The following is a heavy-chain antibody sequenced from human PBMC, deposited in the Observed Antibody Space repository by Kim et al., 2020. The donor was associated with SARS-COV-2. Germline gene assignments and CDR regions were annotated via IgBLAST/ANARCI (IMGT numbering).Heavy chain of an antibody. CDR3: TRGPPNYDFWSGLFDY. CDR2: IRSKAYGGTT. D-gene: IGHD3-3*01. CDR1: GFTFGDYA. V-gene: IGHV3-49*03. J-gene: IGHJ4*02. Sequence: GGSLRLSCTASGFTFGDYAMSWFRQAPGKGLEWVGFIRSKAYGGTTEYAASVKGRFTISRDDSKSIAYLQMNSLKTEDTAVYYCTRGPPNYDFWSGLFDYWGQGTLVTVSS.